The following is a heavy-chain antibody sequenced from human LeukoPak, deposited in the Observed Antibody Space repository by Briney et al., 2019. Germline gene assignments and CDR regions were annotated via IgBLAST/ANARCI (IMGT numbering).Heavy chain of an antibody. Sequence: GGSLRLSCAASGFTFDDYGMSWVRQAPGKGLEWVSGINWNGGSTGYADSVKGRFTISRDNAKNSLYLQMNSLRAEDTALYHCARSLSHTIFGSFDPWGRGTLVTVSS. CDR2: INWNGGST. CDR1: GFTFDDYG. V-gene: IGHV3-20*01. D-gene: IGHD3-3*01. CDR3: ARSLSHTIFGSFDP. J-gene: IGHJ5*02.